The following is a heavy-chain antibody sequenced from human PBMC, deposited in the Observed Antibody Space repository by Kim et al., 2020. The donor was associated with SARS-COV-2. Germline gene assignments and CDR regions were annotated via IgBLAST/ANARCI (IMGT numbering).Heavy chain of an antibody. D-gene: IGHD1-26*01. CDR3: ASRRYTGTYYYFDY. CDR1: GFTFSSYW. J-gene: IGHJ4*02. CDR2: INSDGGII. Sequence: GGSLRLSCAASGFTFSSYWMHWVRQAPGKGLAWVSRINSDGGIINYADSVKGRFTISRDNAKSTLYLQMNSLRAEDTAVYYCASRRYTGTYYYFDYWGQGTLVTVSS. V-gene: IGHV3-74*01.